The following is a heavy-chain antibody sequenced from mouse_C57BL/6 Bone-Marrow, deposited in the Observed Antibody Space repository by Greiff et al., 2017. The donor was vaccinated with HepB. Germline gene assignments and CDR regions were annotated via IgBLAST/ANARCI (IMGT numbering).Heavy chain of an antibody. CDR2: INREGGST. D-gene: IGHD1-1*01. CDR1: GYKFTSHN. Sequence: EVQLVQSGGGLVKPGGSLKLPCESTGYKFTSHNMYWVSQTQVKRLELVAAINREGGSTYYHHNMERRFIFSRDNTKKTLYLQMRSLRSEDTALYYGARHDSSYYWYFDVWGTGTTVTVSS. J-gene: IGHJ1*03. V-gene: IGHV5-2*01. CDR3: ARHDSSYYWYFDV.